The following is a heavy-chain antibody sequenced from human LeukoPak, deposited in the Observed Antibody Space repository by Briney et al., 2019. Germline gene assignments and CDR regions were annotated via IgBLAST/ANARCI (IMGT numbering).Heavy chain of an antibody. CDR2: IYYSGST. J-gene: IGHJ6*03. CDR3: ARVKVPEDIVVVPAARYLYYYYYYMDV. Sequence: SETLSLTCTVSGGSISSYYWSWIRQPPGKGLEWIGYIYYSGSTNYNPSLKSRVTISVDTSKNQFSLKLSSVTAADTAVYYCARVKVPEDIVVVPAARYLYYYYYYMDVWGKGTTVTVSS. D-gene: IGHD2-2*01. CDR1: GGSISSYY. V-gene: IGHV4-59*01.